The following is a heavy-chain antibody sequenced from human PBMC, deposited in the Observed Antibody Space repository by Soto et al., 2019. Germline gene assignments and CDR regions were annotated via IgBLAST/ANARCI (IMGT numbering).Heavy chain of an antibody. J-gene: IGHJ4*02. CDR3: GTSYGSGYRAFDY. CDR1: GDTFNFYS. CDR2: VNPIVSMS. D-gene: IGHD3-10*01. Sequence: QVQLVQSGAEVKRPGSSVKVSCKASGDTFNFYSINWVRQAPGLGLEWMGRVNPIVSMSNYAQRFQGRVTMTADKSTSTAYMDLSGLRSEDTAIYYGGTSYGSGYRAFDYCGQGALGTVSS. V-gene: IGHV1-69*04.